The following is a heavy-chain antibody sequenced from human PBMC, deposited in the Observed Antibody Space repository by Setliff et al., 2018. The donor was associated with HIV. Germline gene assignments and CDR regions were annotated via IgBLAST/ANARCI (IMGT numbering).Heavy chain of an antibody. J-gene: IGHJ4*02. CDR3: ARDFSTYYSIDS. Sequence: GGSLRLSCAASGFAFSYNTMHWVRQAPGKGLEYVSGITGNGGSIFYADAVRGRFTISRDNSGDMLFLQMASLRPEDMAVYFCARDFSTYYSIDSWGQGTLVTVSS. D-gene: IGHD3-22*01. CDR2: ITGNGGSI. V-gene: IGHV3-64*02. CDR1: GFAFSYNT.